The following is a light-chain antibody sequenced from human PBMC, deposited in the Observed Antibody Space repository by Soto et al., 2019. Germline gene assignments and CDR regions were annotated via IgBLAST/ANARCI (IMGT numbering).Light chain of an antibody. CDR1: QSVNRN. Sequence: EIVMTQSPATLSVSPGERATLSCRASQSVNRNLAWYQEKPGQTPRLLIYDASSRATGIPARFSGSGSGTDFSLSISSLQSEDFAVYYCQQYNNGPLTFGGGTNVEIK. CDR3: QQYNNGPLT. V-gene: IGKV3-15*01. CDR2: DAS. J-gene: IGKJ4*01.